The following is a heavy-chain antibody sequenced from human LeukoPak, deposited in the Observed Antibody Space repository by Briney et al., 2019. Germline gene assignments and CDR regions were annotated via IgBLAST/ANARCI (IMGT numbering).Heavy chain of an antibody. V-gene: IGHV3-33*01. D-gene: IGHD3-9*01. CDR2: IWYDGSNK. Sequence: GGSLRLSCAASGFTFSSYGMHWVRQAPGKGLEWVGGIWYDGSNKYYADSVKGRFTISRDNSKNTLYLQMNSLRAEDTAVYYCARDRQLRYFDWLPHPGPGHDAFDIWGQGTMVTVSS. J-gene: IGHJ3*02. CDR1: GFTFSSYG. CDR3: ARDRQLRYFDWLPHPGPGHDAFDI.